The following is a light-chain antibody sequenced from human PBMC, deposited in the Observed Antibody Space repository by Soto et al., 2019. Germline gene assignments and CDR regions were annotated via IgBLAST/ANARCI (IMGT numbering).Light chain of an antibody. CDR1: QGISYY. CDR2: AAS. Sequence: DIQMTQSPPSLSASVGDRVTITCRASQGISYYLACYQQKPGKVPNLLIYAASTLQSGVPSRFSVSKSVRDFTLTISSLQHEDVATYYCQEYNSAPITFGQGTRLEI. J-gene: IGKJ5*01. CDR3: QEYNSAPIT. V-gene: IGKV1-27*01.